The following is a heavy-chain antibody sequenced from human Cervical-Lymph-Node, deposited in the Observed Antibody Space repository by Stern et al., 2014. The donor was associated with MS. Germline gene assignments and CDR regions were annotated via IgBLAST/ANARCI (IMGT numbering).Heavy chain of an antibody. CDR2: ISWYSGSI. Sequence: EVQLVESGGGLVQPGRSLRLSCAASGFTFDDYAMHWVRQAPGKGLEWVSVISWYSGSIGYADSVKGRFTISRDNAKNSLYLQMNSLRAEDKALYYCAKDGGSYSAFQNWVQGTLVTVSS. J-gene: IGHJ1*01. CDR1: GFTFDDYA. CDR3: AKDGGSYSAFQN. D-gene: IGHD1-26*01. V-gene: IGHV3-9*01.